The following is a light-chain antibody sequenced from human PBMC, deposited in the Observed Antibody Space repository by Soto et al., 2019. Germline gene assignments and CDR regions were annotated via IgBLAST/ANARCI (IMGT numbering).Light chain of an antibody. CDR1: QSVSSSY. CDR2: GAS. CDR3: QQYGSSYPWT. Sequence: EIVLTQSPGTLSLSPGERATLSCRASQSVSSSYLAWYQQKPGQAPRLLIYGASRRATGVPDRFSGSGSGTDFTLTISRLEPEDFAVYYCQQYGSSYPWTFGQGTKVDI. J-gene: IGKJ1*01. V-gene: IGKV3-20*01.